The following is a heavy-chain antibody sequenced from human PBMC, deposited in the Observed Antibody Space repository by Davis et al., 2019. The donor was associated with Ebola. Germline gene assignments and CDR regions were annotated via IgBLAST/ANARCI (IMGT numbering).Heavy chain of an antibody. CDR1: GGSISSSSYY. CDR3: AKRDSSGGFDY. D-gene: IGHD6-19*01. Sequence: PSETLSLTCTVSGGSISSSSYYWGWIRQPPGKGLEWIGSIYYSGSTYYNPSLKSRVTISVDTSKNQFSLKLSSVTAADTAVYYCAKRDSSGGFDYWGQGTLVTVSS. V-gene: IGHV4-39*01. J-gene: IGHJ4*01. CDR2: IYYSGST.